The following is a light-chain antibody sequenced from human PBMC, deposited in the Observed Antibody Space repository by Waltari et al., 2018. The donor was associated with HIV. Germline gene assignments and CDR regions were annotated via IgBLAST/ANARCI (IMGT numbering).Light chain of an antibody. V-gene: IGKV3-20*01. CDR1: QSVSSY. CDR3: QQYGTSPPWYS. J-gene: IGKJ2*01. CDR2: GGS. Sequence: EIVLTQSPATLSLSPGERATLSCRASQSVSSYLAWYQQKPGQAPRLLIYGGSNRATGIPDRFRGSGSGADFTLTITRLEPEDFAVYYCQQYGTSPPWYSFGQGTKLE.